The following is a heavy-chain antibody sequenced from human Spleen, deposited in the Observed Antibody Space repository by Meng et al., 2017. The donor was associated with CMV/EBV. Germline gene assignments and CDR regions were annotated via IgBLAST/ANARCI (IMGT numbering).Heavy chain of an antibody. J-gene: IGHJ4*02. CDR1: GGSISSSSYY. V-gene: IGHV4-39*07. CDR3: ARGTYYDFWSAAPGYFDY. CDR2: IYYSGST. Sequence: QLQLQGWGPVLVKPSETLSLTCTVSGGSISSSSYYWGWIRQPPGKGLEWIGSIYYSGSTYYNPSLKSRVTISVDTSKNQFSLKLSSVTAADTAVYYCARGTYYDFWSAAPGYFDYWGQGTLVTVSS. D-gene: IGHD3-3*01.